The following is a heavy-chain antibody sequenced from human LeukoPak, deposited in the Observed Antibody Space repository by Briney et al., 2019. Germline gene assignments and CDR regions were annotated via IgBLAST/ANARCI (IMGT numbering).Heavy chain of an antibody. V-gene: IGHV4-59*08. CDR3: AAIVGATEVIDY. Sequence: ETLSLTCTVSGGSISSYYWSWIRQPPGKGLEWIGYIYYSGSTNYNPSLKSRVTISVDTSKNQFSLKLSSVTAADTAVYYCAAIVGATEVIDYWGQGTLVTVSS. CDR2: IYYSGST. CDR1: GGSISSYY. D-gene: IGHD1-26*01. J-gene: IGHJ4*02.